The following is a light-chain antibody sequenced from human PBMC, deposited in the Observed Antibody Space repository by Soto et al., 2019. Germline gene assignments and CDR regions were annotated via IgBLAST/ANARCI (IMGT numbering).Light chain of an antibody. Sequence: EIVMTQSPGTLSLPPGERATLSCRASPSVTNFLAWYQQKPGQAPRLLIYGAFNRATGIPARFSGSGSGTDFTLTISSLEPEDSAVYYCQQRNVWPPVTFGQGTRLEI. J-gene: IGKJ5*01. CDR1: PSVTNF. CDR2: GAF. V-gene: IGKV3-11*01. CDR3: QQRNVWPPVT.